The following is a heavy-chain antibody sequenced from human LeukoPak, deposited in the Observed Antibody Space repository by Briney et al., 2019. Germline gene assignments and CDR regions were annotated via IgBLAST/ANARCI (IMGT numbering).Heavy chain of an antibody. V-gene: IGHV1-2*02. D-gene: IGHD3/OR15-3a*01. CDR2: INPNSGGT. J-gene: IGHJ6*02. CDR1: GYTFTGYY. CDR3: ARDSPVGGTYYYYGMDV. Sequence: ASVKVSCKASGYTFTGYYMHWVRQAPGQGLEWMGWINPNSGGTNYAQKFQGRVTMTRDTSISTAYMELSRLRSDDTAVYYCARDSPVGGTYYYYGMDVWGQGTTVTVSS.